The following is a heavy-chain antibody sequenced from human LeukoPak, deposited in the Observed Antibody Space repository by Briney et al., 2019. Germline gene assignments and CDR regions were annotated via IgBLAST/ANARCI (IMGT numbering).Heavy chain of an antibody. CDR1: GGTFSSYA. Sequence: ASVKVSCKASGGTFSSYAISWVRQAPGQGLEWMGGIIPILGTANYAQKFQGRVTITADESTSTAYMELSSLRSEDTAVYYCARDVAGRNWFDPWGQGSLVTVSS. CDR2: IIPILGTA. V-gene: IGHV1-69*13. D-gene: IGHD6-19*01. J-gene: IGHJ5*02. CDR3: ARDVAGRNWFDP.